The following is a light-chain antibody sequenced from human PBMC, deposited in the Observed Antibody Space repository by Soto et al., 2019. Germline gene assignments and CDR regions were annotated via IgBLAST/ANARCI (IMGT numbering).Light chain of an antibody. CDR2: DAS. CDR1: QSISSW. CDR3: QQYNSYPYT. V-gene: IGKV1-5*01. Sequence: DIQTTHTPSTLSASVGDRVTITCRASQSISSWLAWYQQKPGKAPKLLIYDASSLESGVPSRFSGSGSGTEFTLTISSLQPDDFATYYCQQYNSYPYTFGQGTKVDIK. J-gene: IGKJ2*01.